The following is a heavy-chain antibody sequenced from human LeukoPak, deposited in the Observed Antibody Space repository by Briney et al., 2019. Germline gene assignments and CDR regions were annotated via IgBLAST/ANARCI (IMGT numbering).Heavy chain of an antibody. CDR3: VRDNYGRLDY. CDR1: GYTFPYY. CDR2: IDPNSGAT. J-gene: IGHJ4*02. D-gene: IGHD3-10*01. Sequence: GASVKVSCNPCGYTFPYYIHWVRQAPGQGLEWMGWIDPNSGATISAHTFQGRVSMTKDTSFTTVYMELSTLKSDDTAVYYCVRDNYGRLDYWGQGSLVTVSS. V-gene: IGHV1-2*02.